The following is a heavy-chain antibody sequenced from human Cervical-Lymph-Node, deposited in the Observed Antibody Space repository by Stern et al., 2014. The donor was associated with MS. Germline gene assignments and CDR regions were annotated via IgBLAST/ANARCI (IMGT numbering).Heavy chain of an antibody. D-gene: IGHD2-15*01. CDR3: AKDSCSGGSCYWAY. J-gene: IGHJ4*02. V-gene: IGHV3-9*01. Sequence: EVQLVESGGGLVQPGRSLRLSCAASGFTFDDYAMHWVRQAPGKGLEWVSGISWNSGSIGYADSVKGRFTISRDNAKNSLYLQMNSLRAEDTALYYCAKDSCSGGSCYWAYWGQGTLVTVSS. CDR1: GFTFDDYA. CDR2: ISWNSGSI.